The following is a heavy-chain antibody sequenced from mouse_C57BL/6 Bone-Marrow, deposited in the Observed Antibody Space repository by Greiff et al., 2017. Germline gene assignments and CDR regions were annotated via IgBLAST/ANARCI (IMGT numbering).Heavy chain of an antibody. D-gene: IGHD4-1*01. J-gene: IGHJ3*01. CDR1: GFTFSSYA. CDR3: AALGAWFAY. V-gene: IGHV5-4*03. Sequence: EVKLVESGGGLVKPGGSLKLSCAASGFTFSSYAMSWVRQTPEKRLEWVATISDGGSYTYYPDNVKGRFTISRDNAKNNLYLQMSHLKSEDTAMYYCAALGAWFAYWGQGTLVTVSA. CDR2: ISDGGSYT.